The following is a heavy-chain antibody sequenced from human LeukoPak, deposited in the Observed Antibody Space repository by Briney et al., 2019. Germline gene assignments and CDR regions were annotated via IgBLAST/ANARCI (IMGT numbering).Heavy chain of an antibody. Sequence: SETLSLTCTVSGGSISSYYWSWIRQPPGKGLEWIGYIYYSGSTNYNPSLKSRVTISVDTSKNQFSLKLSSVTAADTAVYCCATVGATQGNWFDPWGQGTLVTVSS. D-gene: IGHD1-26*01. CDR2: IYYSGST. V-gene: IGHV4-59*01. J-gene: IGHJ5*02. CDR3: ATVGATQGNWFDP. CDR1: GGSISSYY.